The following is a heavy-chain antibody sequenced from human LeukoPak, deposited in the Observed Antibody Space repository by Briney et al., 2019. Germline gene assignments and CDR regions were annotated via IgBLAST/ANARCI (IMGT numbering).Heavy chain of an antibody. CDR1: GYTFTSYG. CDR3: ARVPLYYYDSSGYPHYFDY. CDR2: ISAYNGNT. Sequence: ASVKVSCKASGYTFTSYGISWVRQAPGQGLEWMGWISAYNGNTNYAQKLQGRVTMTTDTPTSTAYMELRSLRSDDTAVYYCARVPLYYYDSSGYPHYFDYWGQGTLVTVSS. V-gene: IGHV1-18*01. D-gene: IGHD3-22*01. J-gene: IGHJ4*02.